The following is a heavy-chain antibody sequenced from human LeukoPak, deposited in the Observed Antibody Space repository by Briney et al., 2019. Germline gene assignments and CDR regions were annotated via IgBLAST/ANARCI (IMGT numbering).Heavy chain of an antibody. D-gene: IGHD3-22*01. V-gene: IGHV3-11*01. Sequence: KSGGSLRLSCAASGFTFSDYYMTWIRQAPGKGLEWVSYISNTGGTIYYADSVKGRFTISRDNAKNSLFLQMNSLRAEDTAVYYCARDRRSSGYHFDYWGQGTLVTVSS. CDR1: GFTFSDYY. CDR2: ISNTGGTI. J-gene: IGHJ4*02. CDR3: ARDRRSSGYHFDY.